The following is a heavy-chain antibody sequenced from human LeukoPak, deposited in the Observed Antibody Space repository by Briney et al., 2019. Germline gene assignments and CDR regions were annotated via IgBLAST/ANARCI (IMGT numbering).Heavy chain of an antibody. J-gene: IGHJ6*03. CDR3: ARDSEYYDFWSGPPEYYYMDV. CDR1: GYTFTGYY. D-gene: IGHD3-3*01. Sequence: ASVKVSCKASGYTFTGYYMHWVRQAPGQGLEWMGWINPNSGGTNYAQKFQGRVTMTRDTSISTAYMELSRLRSDDTAVYYCARDSEYYDFWSGPPEYYYMDVWGKGTTVTVSS. V-gene: IGHV1-2*02. CDR2: INPNSGGT.